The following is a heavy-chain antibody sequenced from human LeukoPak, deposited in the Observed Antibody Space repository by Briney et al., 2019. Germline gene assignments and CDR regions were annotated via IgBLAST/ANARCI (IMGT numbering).Heavy chain of an antibody. Sequence: NSGGSLRLSCAASGFTFTTYWMSWVRQAPGKGLEWVSSITSSSSYIYYADSVKGRFTISRDNAKSSLYLQMNSLRAEDTALYYCARHRTASDYWGQGTLVTVSS. CDR3: ARHRTASDY. CDR2: ITSSSSYI. D-gene: IGHD3-16*02. CDR1: GFTFTTYW. J-gene: IGHJ4*02. V-gene: IGHV3-21*01.